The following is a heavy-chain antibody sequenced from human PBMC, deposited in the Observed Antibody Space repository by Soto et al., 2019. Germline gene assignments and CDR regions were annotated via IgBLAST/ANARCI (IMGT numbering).Heavy chain of an antibody. D-gene: IGHD3-10*01. Sequence: GASVKVSCKASGYTFTGYYMHWVRQAPGQGLEWMGWINPNSGGTNYAQKFQGRVTMTRDTSISTAYMELSRLRSDDTAVYYCAAPVLLWFGEDKPWVYGMDVWGQGTTVTSP. J-gene: IGHJ6*02. CDR2: INPNSGGT. CDR1: GYTFTGYY. CDR3: AAPVLLWFGEDKPWVYGMDV. V-gene: IGHV1-2*02.